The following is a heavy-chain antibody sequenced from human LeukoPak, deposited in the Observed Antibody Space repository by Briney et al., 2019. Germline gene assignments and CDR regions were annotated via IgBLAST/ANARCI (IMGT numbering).Heavy chain of an antibody. V-gene: IGHV3-21*01. CDR1: GFTFSSYS. CDR2: ISSSSSYI. CDR3: ARDRWQLVLGGYMDV. D-gene: IGHD6-13*01. J-gene: IGHJ6*03. Sequence: GGSLRLSCAASGFTFSSYSMSWVRQAPGKGLEWVSSISSSSSYIYYGDSVKGRFTISRDNAKNSLYLQMNSLRAEDTAVYYCARDRWQLVLGGYMDVWGKGTTVTISS.